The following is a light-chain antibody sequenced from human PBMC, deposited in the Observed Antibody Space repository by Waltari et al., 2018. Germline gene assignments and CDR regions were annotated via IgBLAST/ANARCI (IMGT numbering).Light chain of an antibody. V-gene: IGKV1-39*01. Sequence: DIQMTQSPSSLSASLGDRVTITCLASQSISSYLNWYQHKPGKAPTLLIYAASSLQSGVPSSFSGSGSGTDFTLTISSLQPEDFATYYCQQSYSTPLTFGGGTKVEIK. CDR1: QSISSY. J-gene: IGKJ4*01. CDR3: QQSYSTPLT. CDR2: AAS.